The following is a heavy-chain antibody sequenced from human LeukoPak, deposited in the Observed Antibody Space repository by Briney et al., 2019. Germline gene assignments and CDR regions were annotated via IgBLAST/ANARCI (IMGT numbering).Heavy chain of an antibody. CDR3: AKDRIAVAGLLEWYFDL. CDR2: ISGSGGST. J-gene: IGHJ2*01. V-gene: IGHV3-23*01. D-gene: IGHD6-19*01. CDR1: GFTFSSYA. Sequence: GGSLRLSCAASGFTFSSYAMSWVRQAPGKGLEWVSSISGSGGSTYYADSAKGRFTISRDNSKNTLYLQMNSLRAEDTAVYYCAKDRIAVAGLLEWYFDLWGRGTLVTVSS.